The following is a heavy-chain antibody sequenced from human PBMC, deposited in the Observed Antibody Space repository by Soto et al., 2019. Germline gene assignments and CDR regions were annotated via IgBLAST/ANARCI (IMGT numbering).Heavy chain of an antibody. CDR2: ISSSSSTI. CDR1: GFTFSSYS. CDR3: ARERRRYYYYMDV. Sequence: GGSLRLSCAASGFTFSSYSMNWVRQAPGKGLEWVSYISSSSSTIYYADSVKGRFTISRDNAKNSLYLQMNSLRAEDTAVYYCARERRRYYYYMDVWGKGTTVTVSS. J-gene: IGHJ6*03. V-gene: IGHV3-48*01.